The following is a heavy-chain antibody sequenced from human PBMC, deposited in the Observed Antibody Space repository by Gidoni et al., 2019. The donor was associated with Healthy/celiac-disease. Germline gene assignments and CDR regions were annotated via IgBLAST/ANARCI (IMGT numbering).Heavy chain of an antibody. D-gene: IGHD1-26*01. J-gene: IGHJ4*02. CDR2: INTNTGNP. CDR3: ARGLLGSGSPPAVKEIDY. CDR1: GYTFTSYA. V-gene: IGHV7-4-1*02. Sequence: QVQLVQSGSELKKPGASVKVSCKASGYTFTSYAMNWVRQAPGQGLELMGWINTNTGNPTYAKASTGRFVFSLYTSVSTAYLKISSLKAEDTAVYYCARGLLGSGSPPAVKEIDYWGQGTLVTVSS.